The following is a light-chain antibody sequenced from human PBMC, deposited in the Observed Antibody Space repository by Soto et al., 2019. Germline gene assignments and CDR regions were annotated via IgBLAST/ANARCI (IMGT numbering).Light chain of an antibody. CDR3: QKYKSYPPYT. CDR1: EPISRW. V-gene: IGKV1-5*03. Sequence: DIRMTQSPSTLSASVGDRVTITCRASEPISRWLAWYQLSPGKAPKLLIHRASTLNSGVPSRFSGSGSGTAFTLPIDSLQRDDFATYFYQKYKSYPPYTLGQGTKLEIK. J-gene: IGKJ2*01. CDR2: RAS.